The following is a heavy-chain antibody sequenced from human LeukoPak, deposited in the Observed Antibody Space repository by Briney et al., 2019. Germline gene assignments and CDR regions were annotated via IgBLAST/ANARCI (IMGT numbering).Heavy chain of an antibody. CDR3: AREGSTRQIGAFDV. V-gene: IGHV3-21*01. CDR2: ISSSSNYI. Sequence: GGSLRLSCAASEFIFSTYTMNWVRQAPGKGLEWVSSISSSSNYIYYADSVRGRFTISRDNSRNTVYLQMNSLRVEDTGVYYCAREGSTRQIGAFDVWGQGTMVIVSS. D-gene: IGHD2/OR15-2a*01. J-gene: IGHJ3*01. CDR1: EFIFSTYT.